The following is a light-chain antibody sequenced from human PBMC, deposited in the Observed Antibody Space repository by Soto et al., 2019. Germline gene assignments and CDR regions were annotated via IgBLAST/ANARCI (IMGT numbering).Light chain of an antibody. V-gene: IGKV3-11*01. J-gene: IGKJ5*01. CDR2: DAS. CDR1: QSVSSY. CDR3: KVRVYGPLIT. Sequence: ELVLTQSLATLSLSPGERATLSCRASQSVSSYLAWYQQKPGQAPRLLIYDASNRATGIPARFSGSGSGTDFTLTISSLFLEDLAVKCGKVRVYGPLITCCQGTRL.